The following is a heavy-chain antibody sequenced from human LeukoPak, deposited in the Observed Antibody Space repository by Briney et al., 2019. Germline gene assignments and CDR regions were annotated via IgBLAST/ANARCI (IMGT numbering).Heavy chain of an antibody. Sequence: ASVKVSCKASGGTFSSYAISWVRQAPGKGLEWMGGFDPEDGETIYAQKFQGRVTMTEDTSTDTAYMELSSLRSEDTAVYYCATAPSSSGYYYSFDYWGQGTLVTVSS. CDR3: ATAPSSSGYYYSFDY. V-gene: IGHV1-24*01. CDR1: GGTFSSYA. D-gene: IGHD3-22*01. CDR2: FDPEDGET. J-gene: IGHJ4*02.